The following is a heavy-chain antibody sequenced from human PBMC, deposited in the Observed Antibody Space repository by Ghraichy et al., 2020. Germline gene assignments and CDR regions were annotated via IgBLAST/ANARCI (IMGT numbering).Heavy chain of an antibody. CDR2: IYYSGST. CDR1: GGSISSGAYY. D-gene: IGHD2-21*02. J-gene: IGHJ4*02. CDR3: ATGRGDYSFDY. V-gene: IGHV4-31*11. Sequence: SETLSLTCAVSGGSISSGAYYWSWIRQHPGKGLEWIGYIYYSGSTYYNPSLKSRVTISVDTSKNQFSLRLSSVTAADTAVYYCATGRGDYSFDYWGQGTLVTVSS.